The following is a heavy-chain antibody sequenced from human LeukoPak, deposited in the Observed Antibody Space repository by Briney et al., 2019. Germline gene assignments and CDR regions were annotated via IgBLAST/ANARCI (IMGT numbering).Heavy chain of an antibody. CDR1: GFTFSSYG. Sequence: PXGSLXXXCXASGFTFSSYGMSWVRQAPGKGLEWISYISGSGSTIYYADSVKGRFTISRDNAKSSMYLQLNSLRAEDRGVYYCXKVXDYXGSGSYFDYWGQGTLVTVSS. CDR3: XKVXDYXGSGSYFDY. J-gene: IGHJ4*02. V-gene: IGHV3-48*04. CDR2: ISGSGSTI. D-gene: IGHD3-10*01.